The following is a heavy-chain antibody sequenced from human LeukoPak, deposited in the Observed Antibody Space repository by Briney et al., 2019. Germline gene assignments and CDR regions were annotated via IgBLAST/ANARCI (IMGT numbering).Heavy chain of an antibody. CDR3: AKRMIRGVNHDAFDL. D-gene: IGHD3-10*01. V-gene: IGHV3-23*01. J-gene: IGHJ3*01. CDR2: VSGSGGST. Sequence: GSLRLSCAASGFTFSRYAMSWVRQAPGKGLEWVSAVSGSGGSTYYADSVKGLFTISRDNSKNTLYLQMNSLRAEDTAVYYCAKRMIRGVNHDAFDLWGQGTMVTVSS. CDR1: GFTFSRYA.